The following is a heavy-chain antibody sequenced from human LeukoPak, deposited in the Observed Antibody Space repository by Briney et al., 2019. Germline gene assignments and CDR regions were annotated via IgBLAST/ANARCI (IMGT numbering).Heavy chain of an antibody. D-gene: IGHD2-15*01. CDR1: GYTFTSYY. CDR3: ARDDPYGYCSGGSCYRGAFDI. V-gene: IGHV1-46*01. CDR2: INPRGCSK. Sequence: ASVKVSCKASGYTFTSYYMHSVGQAPGQQLEWMGIINPRGCSKSYAQKLQCRVTNTRHMSTSTVYMELSSLRSEDTAVYYCARDDPYGYCSGGSCYRGAFDIWGQGTMVTVSS. J-gene: IGHJ3*02.